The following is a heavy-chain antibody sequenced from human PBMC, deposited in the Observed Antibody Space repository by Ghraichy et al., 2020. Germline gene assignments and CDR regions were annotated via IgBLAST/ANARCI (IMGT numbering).Heavy chain of an antibody. Sequence: GGSLRLSCAASGFTFSSYAMSWVRQAPGKGLEWVSAISGSGGSTYYADSVKGRFTISRDNSKNTLYLQMNSLRAEDTAVYYCAKDYTRKYYYDNSGCELDYWGQGTLVTVSS. CDR3: AKDYTRKYYYDNSGCELDY. CDR2: ISGSGGST. V-gene: IGHV3-23*01. CDR1: GFTFSSYA. J-gene: IGHJ4*02. D-gene: IGHD3-22*01.